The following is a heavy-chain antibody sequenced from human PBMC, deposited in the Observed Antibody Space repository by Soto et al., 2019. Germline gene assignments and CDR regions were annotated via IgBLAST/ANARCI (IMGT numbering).Heavy chain of an antibody. CDR3: ARDEGGITMVRSYGMNV. D-gene: IGHD3-10*01. J-gene: IGHJ6*02. CDR2: IIPILGTT. Sequence: QVQLVQFGAEVRKPGSSVKVSCRVSGGTFSSYTINWVRQAPGQGLEWMGGIIPILGTTNYAQNFLGRVSITADESTSTAYMELSSLGSEDTAMYYCARDEGGITMVRSYGMNVWGQGTTVTVPS. CDR1: GGTFSSYT. V-gene: IGHV1-69*01.